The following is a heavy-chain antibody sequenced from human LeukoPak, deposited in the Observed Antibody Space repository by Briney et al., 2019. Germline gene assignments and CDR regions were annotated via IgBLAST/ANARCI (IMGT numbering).Heavy chain of an antibody. Sequence: SQTLSLTCTVSGGSISSGSYYWSWIRQPAGKGLEWIGRIYTSGSTNYNPSLKSRFTISVDTSKNQFSLKLSSVTAADTAVYYCARAEGYGDYGIDYWGQGTLVTVSS. CDR1: GGSISSGSYY. D-gene: IGHD4-17*01. CDR2: IYTSGST. J-gene: IGHJ4*02. V-gene: IGHV4-61*02. CDR3: ARAEGYGDYGIDY.